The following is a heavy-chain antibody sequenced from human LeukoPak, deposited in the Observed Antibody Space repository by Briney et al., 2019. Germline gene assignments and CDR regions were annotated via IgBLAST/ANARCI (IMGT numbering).Heavy chain of an antibody. D-gene: IGHD3-22*01. J-gene: IGHJ1*01. CDR3: ARGGRYYDSSGYYVEYFQH. CDR1: GFTFSSYA. Sequence: GGSLRLSCAASGFTFSSYAMHWVRQAPGKGLEWVAVISYDGSNKYYADSVEGRFTISRDNSKNTLYLQMNSLRAEDTAVYYCARGGRYYDSSGYYVEYFQHWGQGTLVTVSS. V-gene: IGHV3-30-3*01. CDR2: ISYDGSNK.